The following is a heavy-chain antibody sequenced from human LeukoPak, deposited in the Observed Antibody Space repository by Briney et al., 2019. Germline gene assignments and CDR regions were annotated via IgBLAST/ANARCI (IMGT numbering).Heavy chain of an antibody. CDR1: GGSISTYY. CDR3: ARHARFCTSTSCYDY. Sequence: SETLSLTCTVSGGSISTYYWSWFRQPPGKGLEWIGYIYTSGSANANPSLKCRVTISVDTSKSQFSLKLTSVTAADTAVYYCARHARFCTSTSCYDYWGQGTLVTVSS. J-gene: IGHJ4*02. CDR2: IYTSGSA. D-gene: IGHD2-2*01. V-gene: IGHV4-4*09.